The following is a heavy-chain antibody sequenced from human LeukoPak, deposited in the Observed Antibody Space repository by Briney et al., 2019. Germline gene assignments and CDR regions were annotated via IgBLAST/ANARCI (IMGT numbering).Heavy chain of an antibody. CDR1: GGSISSSNW. CDR2: IYHSGST. J-gene: IGHJ4*02. D-gene: IGHD1-26*01. Sequence: SETLSLTCAASGGSISSSNWWSWVRQPPGKGLEWIGEIYHSGSTNYNPSLKSRVTISVDKSKNQFSLKLSSVTAADTAVYYCARVSSGATTVDYWGQGTLVAVSS. V-gene: IGHV4-4*02. CDR3: ARVSSGATTVDY.